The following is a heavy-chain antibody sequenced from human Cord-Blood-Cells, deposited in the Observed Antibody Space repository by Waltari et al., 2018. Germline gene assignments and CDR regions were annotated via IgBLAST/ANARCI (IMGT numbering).Heavy chain of an antibody. CDR1: GGSISSSSYY. CDR2: IYYSGST. CDR3: AGHSGQWLNAVDI. Sequence: QLQLQESGPGLVKPSETLSLTCTVSGGSISSSSYYWGWIRQPPGKGMAWIGSIYYSGSTYYNPSLKSRVTISVDTSKNQFSLKLSAVTAADTAVYYCAGHSGQWLNAVDIWGQGTMVTVSS. J-gene: IGHJ3*02. V-gene: IGHV4-39*01. D-gene: IGHD6-19*01.